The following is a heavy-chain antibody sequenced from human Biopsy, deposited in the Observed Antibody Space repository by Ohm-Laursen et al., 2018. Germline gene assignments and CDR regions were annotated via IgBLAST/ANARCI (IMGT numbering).Heavy chain of an antibody. CDR1: GYTLTELS. CDR3: ARGEVTFGELIVSLDS. Sequence: SVKVSCKISGYTLTELSMHWVRQAPGQGLEWMGGFAPENGKTVYAQNFQARVSVTEDTSTDTAYMELTSLRSDDTAVYYCARGEVTFGELIVSLDSWGQGTLVTVSS. CDR2: FAPENGKT. D-gene: IGHD3-16*02. J-gene: IGHJ4*02. V-gene: IGHV1-24*01.